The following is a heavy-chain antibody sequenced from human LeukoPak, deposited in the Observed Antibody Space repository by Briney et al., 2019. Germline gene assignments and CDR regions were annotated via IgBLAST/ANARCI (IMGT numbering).Heavy chain of an antibody. CDR1: GGSISNYY. CDR2: IYYSGST. CDR3: ARDWDSSGYLDY. J-gene: IGHJ4*02. D-gene: IGHD3-22*01. V-gene: IGHV4-59*01. Sequence: PSETPSLTCTVSGGSISNYYWSWIRQPPGKGLEWIGYIYYSGSTNYNPSLKSRVTISVDTSKNQFSLKLSSVTAADTAVYYCARDWDSSGYLDYWGQGTLVTVSS.